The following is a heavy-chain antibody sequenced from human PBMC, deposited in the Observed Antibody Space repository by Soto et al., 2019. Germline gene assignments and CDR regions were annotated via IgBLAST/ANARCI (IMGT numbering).Heavy chain of an antibody. CDR2: ISAYNGNT. D-gene: IGHD3-22*01. J-gene: IGHJ3*02. CDR3: ARDLPYYYDSSGPRGAFDI. V-gene: IGHV1-18*01. CDR1: GYTFTSYG. Sequence: WXSVKVSFKASGYTFTSYGISWVRQAPGQGLEWMGWISAYNGNTNYAQKLQGRVTMTTDTSTSTAYMELRSLRSDDTAVYYCARDLPYYYDSSGPRGAFDIWGQGTMVTVSS.